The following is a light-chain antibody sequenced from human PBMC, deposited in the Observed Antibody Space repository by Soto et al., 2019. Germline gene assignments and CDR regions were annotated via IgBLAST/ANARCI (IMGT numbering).Light chain of an antibody. J-gene: IGLJ1*01. CDR2: SNN. CDR3: AAWDDSLNGYV. Sequence: QALLTQPPYASGTPGQRVTISCSGSSSNIGSNTVNWYQQLPGTAPKLLIYSNNQRPSGVPDRFSGSKSGTSASLAISGLQSEDEADYYCAAWDDSLNGYVFGTGTKVTVL. CDR1: SSNIGSNT. V-gene: IGLV1-44*01.